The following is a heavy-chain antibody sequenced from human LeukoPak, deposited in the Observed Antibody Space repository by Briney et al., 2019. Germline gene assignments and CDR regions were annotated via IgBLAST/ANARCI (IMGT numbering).Heavy chain of an antibody. D-gene: IGHD3-22*01. Sequence: ASVKVSCKASGYTFTGYDMHWVRQAPGQGLEWMGWINPNSGGTNYAQKFQGRVTMTRDTSISTAYMELSRLRSDDTAVHYCARDPYYYDSSCYYFDWFDPWGQGTLVTVSS. CDR3: ARDPYYYDSSCYYFDWFDP. V-gene: IGHV1-2*02. J-gene: IGHJ5*02. CDR2: INPNSGGT. CDR1: GYTFTGYD.